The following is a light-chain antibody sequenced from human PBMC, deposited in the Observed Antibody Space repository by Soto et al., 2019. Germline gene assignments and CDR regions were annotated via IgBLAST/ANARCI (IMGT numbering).Light chain of an antibody. V-gene: IGKV3-11*01. Sequence: EIVLTQSPATLSLSPGERATLSCRASQSVSSYLAWYQQKPGQAPRLLIYDASNRATGIPARLSGSGSGPDFTLTISSLESKDFAFCYCPHRRNLPPWYTFGQGTKLQIK. CDR1: QSVSSY. CDR2: DAS. CDR3: PHRRNLPPWYT. J-gene: IGKJ2*01.